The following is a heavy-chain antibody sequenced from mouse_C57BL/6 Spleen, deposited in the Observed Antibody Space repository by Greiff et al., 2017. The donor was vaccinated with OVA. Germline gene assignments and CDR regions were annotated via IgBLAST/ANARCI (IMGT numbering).Heavy chain of an antibody. V-gene: IGHV1-81*01. Sequence: QVQLKESGAELARPGASVKLSCKASGYTFTSYGISWVKQRTGQGLEWIGEIYPRSGNTYYNEKFKGKATLTADKSSSTAYMELRSLTSEDSAVYFCASRGDHWYFDVWGTGTTVTVSS. CDR3: ASRGDHWYFDV. D-gene: IGHD3-3*01. CDR2: IYPRSGNT. J-gene: IGHJ1*03. CDR1: GYTFTSYG.